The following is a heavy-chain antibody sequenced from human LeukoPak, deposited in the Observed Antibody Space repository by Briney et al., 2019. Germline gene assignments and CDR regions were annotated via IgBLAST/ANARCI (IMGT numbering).Heavy chain of an antibody. V-gene: IGHV1-69*01. CDR3: ARGRSRVFGDYTGNYYYYGMDV. D-gene: IGHD4-17*01. Sequence: SVKVSCKASGGTFISYAISWVRQAPGQGLEWMGGIIPIFGTANYAQKFQGRVTITADESTSTAYMELSSLRSEDTAVYYCARGRSRVFGDYTGNYYYYGMDVWGQGTTVTVSS. CDR1: GGTFISYA. CDR2: IIPIFGTA. J-gene: IGHJ6*02.